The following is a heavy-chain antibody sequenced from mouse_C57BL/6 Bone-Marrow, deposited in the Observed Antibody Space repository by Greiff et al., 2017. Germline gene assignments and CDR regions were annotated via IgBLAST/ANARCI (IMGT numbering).Heavy chain of an antibody. CDR3: ARDGAGLPSWYFDV. Sequence: QVQLQQPGAELVMPGASVKLSCKASGYTFTSYWMHWVKQRPGQGLEWIGEIDPSDSNTNYNQKFKGKSTLTVDKSSSTAYMQLSSLTSAASAVYYCARDGAGLPSWYFDVWGTGPAVTVSS. D-gene: IGHD2-4*01. V-gene: IGHV1-69*01. CDR2: IDPSDSNT. CDR1: GYTFTSYW. J-gene: IGHJ1*03.